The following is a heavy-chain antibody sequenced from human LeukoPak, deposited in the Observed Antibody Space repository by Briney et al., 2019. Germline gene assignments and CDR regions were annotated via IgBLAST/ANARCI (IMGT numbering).Heavy chain of an antibody. CDR1: GFTFSTYA. D-gene: IGHD6-19*01. V-gene: IGHV3-23*01. J-gene: IGHJ4*02. Sequence: GGSLGLSCVVSGFTFSTYAMSWVRQAPGKGLEWVSAISGSGNITYYADSVKGRFTISRDNSKNTLYLQMNSLRAEDTAVYYCAKGSVAVALIDYWGQGTLVTVSS. CDR2: ISGSGNIT. CDR3: AKGSVAVALIDY.